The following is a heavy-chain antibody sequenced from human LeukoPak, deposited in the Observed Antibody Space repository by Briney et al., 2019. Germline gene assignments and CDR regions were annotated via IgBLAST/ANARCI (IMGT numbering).Heavy chain of an antibody. J-gene: IGHJ5*02. V-gene: IGHV4-4*02. CDR2: IYQSGST. D-gene: IGHD6-13*01. Sequence: GSLRLSCAASGFTFSSYWMSWVRQAPGKGLEWIGEIYQSGSTNYDSSLKSRVTISLDKSKNQFSLKVSSLTAADTAVYYCARKGSSTWYTYWFDPWGQGTLVTVSS. CDR1: GFTFSSYW. CDR3: ARKGSSTWYTYWFDP.